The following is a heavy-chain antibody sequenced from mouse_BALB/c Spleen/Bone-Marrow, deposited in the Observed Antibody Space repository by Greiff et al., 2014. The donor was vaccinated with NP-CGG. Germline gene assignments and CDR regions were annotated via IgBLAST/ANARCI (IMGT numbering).Heavy chain of an antibody. D-gene: IGHD2-4*01. Sequence: EVQLQQSGPGLVKPSQSLSLTCTVTGYSITSDYAWNWIRQFPGNKLEWMGYISYSGSTSYNPSLKSRISITRDTSENQFFLQLNSVTTEDTATYYCARYDYDGVDYWGQGTTLTVSS. CDR3: ARYDYDGVDY. CDR2: ISYSGST. V-gene: IGHV3-2*02. CDR1: GYSITSDYA. J-gene: IGHJ2*01.